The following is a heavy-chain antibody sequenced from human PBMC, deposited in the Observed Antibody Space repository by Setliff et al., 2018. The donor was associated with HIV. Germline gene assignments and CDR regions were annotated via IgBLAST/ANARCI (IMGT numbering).Heavy chain of an antibody. J-gene: IGHJ6*02. Sequence: SETLSLTCSFSGGSISGHYWSWIRQTPGKGLEWIATIYTTERISYNPSLRSRVTISVETSQNLFSLRLRSVTAADTAVYFCARLGSGWSDSYYYAMDVWGQGTTVTVSS. CDR1: GGSISGHY. V-gene: IGHV4-59*11. CDR3: ARLGSGWSDSYYYAMDV. CDR2: IYTTERI. D-gene: IGHD6-19*01.